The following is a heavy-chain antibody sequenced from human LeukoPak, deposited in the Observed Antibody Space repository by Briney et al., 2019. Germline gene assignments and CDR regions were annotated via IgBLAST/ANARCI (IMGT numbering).Heavy chain of an antibody. CDR3: ARVIAESSGYFDY. J-gene: IGHJ4*02. Sequence: PGGSLRLSCAASGCTVSSNYMSWVRQAPGKGLEWVSVIYSGGSTYYADSVKGRFTISRDNSKNTLYLQMNSLRAEDTAVYYCARVIAESSGYFDYWGQGTLVTVSS. V-gene: IGHV3-66*02. D-gene: IGHD3-22*01. CDR1: GCTVSSNY. CDR2: IYSGGST.